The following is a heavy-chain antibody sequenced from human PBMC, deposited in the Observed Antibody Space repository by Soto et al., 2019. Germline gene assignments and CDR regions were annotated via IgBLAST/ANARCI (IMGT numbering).Heavy chain of an antibody. J-gene: IGHJ4*02. D-gene: IGHD1-26*01. CDR1: GYTFTSYA. Sequence: ASVKVSCKASGYTFTSYAVHWVRQAPGQRLEWMGWINAGNGNTKYSQKFQGRVTITRDTSASTAYMELSSLRSEDTAVYYCARVRGSYNFDYWGQGTLVTVSS. V-gene: IGHV1-3*01. CDR2: INAGNGNT. CDR3: ARVRGSYNFDY.